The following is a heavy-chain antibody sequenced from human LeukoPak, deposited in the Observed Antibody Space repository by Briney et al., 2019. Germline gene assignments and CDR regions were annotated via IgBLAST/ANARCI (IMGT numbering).Heavy chain of an antibody. CDR1: GFTFSSYW. CDR2: INSDGSST. V-gene: IGHV3-74*01. Sequence: GGSLRLSCAASGFTFSSYWMHWVRQAPGKGLVWVSRINSDGSSTSYADSVKGRFTISRDNAKNTLYLQMNSLRAEDTAVYYCAPVGIAAAGKPEAPFDYWGQGTLVTVSS. J-gene: IGHJ4*02. CDR3: APVGIAAAGKPEAPFDY. D-gene: IGHD6-13*01.